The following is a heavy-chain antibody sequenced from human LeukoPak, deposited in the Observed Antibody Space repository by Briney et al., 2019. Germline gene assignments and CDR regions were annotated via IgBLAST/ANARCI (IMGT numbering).Heavy chain of an antibody. V-gene: IGHV4-59*01. CDR1: GGSISSYY. CDR2: IYYSGST. J-gene: IGHJ6*03. D-gene: IGHD3-3*01. CDR3: ARGASYYDFWGGIFGVGYYYYYYMDV. Sequence: SETLSLTCTVSGGSISSYYWSWIRQPPGKGLEWIGYIYYSGSTNYNPSLKSRVTISVDTSKNQFSLKLSSVTAADTAVYYCARGASYYDFWGGIFGVGYYYYYYMDVWGKGTTVTVSS.